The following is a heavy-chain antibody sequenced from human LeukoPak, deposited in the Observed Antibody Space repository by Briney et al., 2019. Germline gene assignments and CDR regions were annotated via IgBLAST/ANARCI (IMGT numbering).Heavy chain of an antibody. CDR3: ARDCSGGSRRWFDP. CDR2: ISGSGGST. CDR1: GFTFSSYA. V-gene: IGHV3-23*01. D-gene: IGHD2-15*01. J-gene: IGHJ5*02. Sequence: GGSLRLSCAASGFTFSSYAMSWVRQAPGKGLEWVSAISGSGGSTYYADSVKGRFTISRDNSKNTLYLQMNSLRAEDTAVYYCARDCSGGSRRWFDPWGQGTLVTVSS.